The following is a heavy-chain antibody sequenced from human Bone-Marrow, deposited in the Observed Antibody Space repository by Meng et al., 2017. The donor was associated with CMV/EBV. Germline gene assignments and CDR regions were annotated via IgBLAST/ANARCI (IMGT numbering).Heavy chain of an antibody. CDR2: IYTSGST. V-gene: IGHV4-61*02. CDR3: ARGSGDGYNLGWFDP. J-gene: IGHJ5*02. D-gene: IGHD5-24*01. CDR1: GGSISSGSYY. Sequence: QGQPQGSGPGPVNPSRTPSLTCTVSGGSISSGSYYWSWIRQPAGKGLEWIGRIYTSGSTNYNPSLKSRVTISVDTSKNQFSLKLSSVTAADTAVYYCARGSGDGYNLGWFDPWGQGTLVTVSS.